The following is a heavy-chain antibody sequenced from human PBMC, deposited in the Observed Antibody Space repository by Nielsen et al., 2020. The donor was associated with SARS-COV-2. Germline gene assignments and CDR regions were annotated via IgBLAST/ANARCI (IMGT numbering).Heavy chain of an antibody. D-gene: IGHD3-10*01. J-gene: IGHJ5*02. Sequence: GESLKISCAASGFTFSDYWMSWVRQAPGKGLEWVANIHQDGGETRYADSVKGRFTISRDNAKNSLYLQMNSLRAEDTAMYYCARNFYGSGSYPFDPWGQGTLVTVSP. V-gene: IGHV3-7*03. CDR1: GFTFSDYW. CDR2: IHQDGGET. CDR3: ARNFYGSGSYPFDP.